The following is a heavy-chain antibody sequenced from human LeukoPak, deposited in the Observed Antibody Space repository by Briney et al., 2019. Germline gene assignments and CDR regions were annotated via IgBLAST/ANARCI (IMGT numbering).Heavy chain of an antibody. CDR2: IYYSGST. Sequence: SETLSLTCTVSGGSISSYYWSWIRQPPGKGLEWIGYIYYSGSTNYNPSLKSRVTISVDTSKNQFSLKLSSVTAADTAVYYCARRGIVVVPAAMRGGLYYYYYYMDVWGKGTTVTVSS. V-gene: IGHV4-59*01. D-gene: IGHD2-2*01. J-gene: IGHJ6*03. CDR1: GGSISSYY. CDR3: ARRGIVVVPAAMRGGLYYYYYYMDV.